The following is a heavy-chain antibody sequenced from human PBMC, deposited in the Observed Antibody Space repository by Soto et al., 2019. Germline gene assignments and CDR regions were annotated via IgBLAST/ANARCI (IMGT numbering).Heavy chain of an antibody. D-gene: IGHD2-21*02. J-gene: IGHJ4*02. CDR1: GDTFTDYY. CDR2: VNPSGGHT. Sequence: GASVKVSCKASGDTFTDYYIHWVRQAPGQGLEWMGTVNPSGGHTTYAQHFLGRVTMTRDTSTSTLYMELTSLTSDDTAIYYCARGGHVVVVTAAFDYRAQRTPVTGSS. V-gene: IGHV1-46*01. CDR3: ARGGHVVVVTAAFDY.